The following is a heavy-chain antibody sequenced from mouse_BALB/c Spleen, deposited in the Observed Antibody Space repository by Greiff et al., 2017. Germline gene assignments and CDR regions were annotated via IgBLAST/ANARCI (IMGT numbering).Heavy chain of an antibody. D-gene: IGHD2-1*01. CDR2: IDPANGNT. Sequence: VQLKESGAELVKPGASVKLSCTASGFNIKDTYMHWVKQRPEQGLEWLGRIDPANGNTKYDPKFQGKATITADTSSNTAYLQLSSLTSEDTAVYYCASYGNYRFDYWGQGTTLTVSS. CDR3: ASYGNYRFDY. V-gene: IGHV14-3*02. J-gene: IGHJ2*01. CDR1: GFNIKDTY.